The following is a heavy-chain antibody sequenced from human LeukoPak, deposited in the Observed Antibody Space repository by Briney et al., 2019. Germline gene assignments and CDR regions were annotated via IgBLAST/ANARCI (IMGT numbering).Heavy chain of an antibody. J-gene: IGHJ4*02. CDR2: IRYDGSNK. CDR3: GKESGHSFDY. Sequence: GGSLRLSCAASGFTFSSYAMHWVRQAPGKGLEWVAFIRYDGSNKYYADSVKGRFTISRDNSKNTVYLQMNSLRAEDTAAYYCGKESGHSFDYWGQGTLVTVSS. CDR1: GFTFSSYA. V-gene: IGHV3-30*02.